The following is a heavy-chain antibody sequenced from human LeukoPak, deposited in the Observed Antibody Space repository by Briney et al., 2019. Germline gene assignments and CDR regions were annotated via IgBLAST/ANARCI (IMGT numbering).Heavy chain of an antibody. Sequence: SVKVSCKASGGTFSSYAISWVRQAPGQGVEWMGGIISIFGTAHTAQKFQGRVTITTDESTSTAYMELSSLRSEDTAVYYCARVPHPSGYPYYFDYWGQGTLVTVSS. V-gene: IGHV1-69*05. CDR2: IISIFGTA. CDR1: GGTFSSYA. D-gene: IGHD3-22*01. J-gene: IGHJ4*02. CDR3: ARVPHPSGYPYYFDY.